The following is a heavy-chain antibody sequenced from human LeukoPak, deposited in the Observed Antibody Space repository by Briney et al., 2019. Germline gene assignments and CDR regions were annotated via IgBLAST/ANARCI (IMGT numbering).Heavy chain of an antibody. CDR1: GFTFSSYA. Sequence: GGSLRLSCAASGFTFSSYAMSWVRQAPGKGLEWVSVIYSGGSTYYADSVKGRFTISRDNSKNTLYLQMNSLRAEDTAVYYCARDTTVTTLMGPRYYYGMDVWGQGTTVTVSS. CDR2: IYSGGST. D-gene: IGHD4-17*01. V-gene: IGHV3-66*01. CDR3: ARDTTVTTLMGPRYYYGMDV. J-gene: IGHJ6*02.